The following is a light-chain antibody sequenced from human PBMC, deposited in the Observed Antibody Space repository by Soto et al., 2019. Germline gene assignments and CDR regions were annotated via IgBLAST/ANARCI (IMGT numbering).Light chain of an antibody. CDR1: QGVSSY. J-gene: IGKJ1*01. CDR2: DAS. Sequence: DIVLTQSPATLSLSPGERATLSCRASQGVSSYLAWYQQKPGQAPRLLIYDASNRATGIPARFSGSGSGTDFTLTINSLEPEDFAVYYCQQRSNWPRTFGQGTKVDIK. CDR3: QQRSNWPRT. V-gene: IGKV3-11*01.